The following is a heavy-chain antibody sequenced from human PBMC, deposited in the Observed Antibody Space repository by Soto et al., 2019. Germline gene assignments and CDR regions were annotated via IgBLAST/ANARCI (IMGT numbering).Heavy chain of an antibody. CDR1: GFTFSSYG. J-gene: IGHJ4*02. V-gene: IGHV3-33*01. D-gene: IGHD2-2*01. Sequence: GGSLRLSCAASGFTFSSYGMHWVRQAPGKGLEWVAVIWYDGSNKYYADSVKGRFTISRDNSKNTLYLQMNSLGAEDTAVYYCASEIGYCSSTSCYGWLDYWGQGTLVTVSS. CDR3: ASEIGYCSSTSCYGWLDY. CDR2: IWYDGSNK.